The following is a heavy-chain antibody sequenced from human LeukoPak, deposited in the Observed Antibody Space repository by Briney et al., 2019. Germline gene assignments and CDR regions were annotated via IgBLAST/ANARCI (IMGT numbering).Heavy chain of an antibody. CDR1: GGSISSSSCY. D-gene: IGHD3-22*01. Sequence: SETLSLTCTVSGGSISSSSCYWGWIRQPPGKGLEWIGSIYYSGSTYYNPSLKSRVTISVDTSKNQFSLKLSSVTAADTAVYYCARPGYYDSSGYFDYWGQGTLVTVSS. CDR3: ARPGYYDSSGYFDY. J-gene: IGHJ4*02. V-gene: IGHV4-39*01. CDR2: IYYSGST.